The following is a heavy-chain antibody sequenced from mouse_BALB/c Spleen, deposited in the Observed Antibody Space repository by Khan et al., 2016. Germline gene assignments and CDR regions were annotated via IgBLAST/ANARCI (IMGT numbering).Heavy chain of an antibody. J-gene: IGHJ1*01. CDR1: GYTFTNYG. V-gene: IGHV9-3-1*01. D-gene: IGHD1-1*01. Sequence: QIQLVQSGPELKKPGKTVKISCKASGYTFTNYGMNWVKQAPGKVLKWMGWINTYSGESTYADDFKGRFAFSLEISANTAYLQINHLNNEDSAASFCSRYRYYYGSSRYFDVWGAGTTVTVSS. CDR2: INTYSGES. CDR3: SRYRYYYGSSRYFDV.